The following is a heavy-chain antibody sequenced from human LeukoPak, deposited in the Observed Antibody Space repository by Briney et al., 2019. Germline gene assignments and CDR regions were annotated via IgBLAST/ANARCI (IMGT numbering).Heavy chain of an antibody. CDR2: ISSSGSTI. V-gene: IGHV3-11*01. D-gene: IGHD5-24*01. CDR1: GFTFSDYY. J-gene: IGHJ4*02. CDR3: ASGAGFMATRQFDY. Sequence: RGSLRLSCAASGFTFSDYYMSWIRQAPGKGLEWVSYISSSGSTIYYADSVKGRFTISRDNAKNSLYLQMNSLRAEDTAVYYCASGAGFMATRQFDYWGQGTLVTVSS.